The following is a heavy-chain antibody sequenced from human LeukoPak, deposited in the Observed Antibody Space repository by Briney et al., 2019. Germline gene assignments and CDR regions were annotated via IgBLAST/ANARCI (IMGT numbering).Heavy chain of an antibody. D-gene: IGHD5-18*01. J-gene: IGHJ2*01. Sequence: PGGSLRLSXAASGFTFSIYGMHWVRQAPGKGLEWVSAISGSGGSTYYTDSVKGRFTISRDNSKNTLYLQMNSLRAEDTAVYYCAKVGTAMVLWYFDLWGRGTLVTVSS. CDR2: ISGSGGST. CDR1: GFTFSIYG. CDR3: AKVGTAMVLWYFDL. V-gene: IGHV3-23*01.